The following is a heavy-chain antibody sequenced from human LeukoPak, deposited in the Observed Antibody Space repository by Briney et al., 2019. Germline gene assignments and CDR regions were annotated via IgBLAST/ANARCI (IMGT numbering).Heavy chain of an antibody. Sequence: ASVKVSCKASGYTFTSYYMHWVRQAPGQGLEWMGIINPSGGSTSYAQKFQGRVTMTRDTSTSTVYMELSSLRSEDTAVYYCARDWSDYSSSFAGDYWGQGTLVTVSS. J-gene: IGHJ4*02. CDR1: GYTFTSYY. V-gene: IGHV1-46*01. CDR2: INPSGGST. D-gene: IGHD3-3*01. CDR3: ARDWSDYSSSFAGDY.